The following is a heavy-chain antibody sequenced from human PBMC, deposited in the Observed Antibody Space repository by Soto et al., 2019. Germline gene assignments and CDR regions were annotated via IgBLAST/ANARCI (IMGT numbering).Heavy chain of an antibody. CDR2: IYYSGST. J-gene: IGHJ5*02. CDR1: GGSISSSGYY. CDR3: ATSNWFDP. Sequence: QLQLQESGPGLVKPSETLSLTCTVSGGSISSSGYYWGWIRQPPGKGLEWIGTIYYSGSTYYNPSLKSRVTISVDTSKNQFSLKLSSVTAADTAVYDCATSNWFDPWGQGTLVTVSS. V-gene: IGHV4-39*01.